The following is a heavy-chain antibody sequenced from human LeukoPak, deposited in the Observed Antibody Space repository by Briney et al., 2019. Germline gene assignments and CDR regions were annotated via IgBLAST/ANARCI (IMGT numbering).Heavy chain of an antibody. Sequence: GGSLRLSCAASGFSFISYGMPWVRQAPGKGLEWVGVISDDGRRKDYADSVKGRFTISRDNSKDTLYLQMNSLRAEDTAVYYCAKRPSDYGDYVSYFDYWGQGTLVTVSS. D-gene: IGHD4-17*01. CDR3: AKRPSDYGDYVSYFDY. V-gene: IGHV3-30*18. J-gene: IGHJ4*02. CDR2: ISDDGRRK. CDR1: GFSFISYG.